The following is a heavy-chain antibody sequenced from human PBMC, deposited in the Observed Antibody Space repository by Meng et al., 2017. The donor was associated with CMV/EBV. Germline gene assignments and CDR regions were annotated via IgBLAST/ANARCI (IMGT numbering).Heavy chain of an antibody. CDR2: IYYSGTT. D-gene: IGHD3-22*01. V-gene: IGHV4-30-4*08. CDR1: GGPTSSGDYY. Sequence: QGALRGWGPGLGQPSQHRSHTCRVSGGPTSSGDYYWSWIRQPPGKGLEWIGYIYYSGTTYYNPSLESRVTISVDTSKNQFSLNLSSVTAADTAVYYCARLSGSGTTSTGYHYAFDSWGQGTLVTVSS. J-gene: IGHJ4*02. CDR3: ARLSGSGTTSTGYHYAFDS.